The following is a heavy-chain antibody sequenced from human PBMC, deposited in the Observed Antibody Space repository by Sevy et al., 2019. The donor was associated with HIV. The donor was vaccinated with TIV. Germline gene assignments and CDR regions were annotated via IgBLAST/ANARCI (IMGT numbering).Heavy chain of an antibody. V-gene: IGHV4-4*07. D-gene: IGHD3-10*01. J-gene: IGHJ5*02. CDR3: AGDRWFGESKDWFDP. CDR2: IYTSGST. CDR1: GGSISSYY. Sequence: SETLSLTCTVSGGSISSYYWSWIRQPAGKGLEWIGRIYTSGSTNYNPSLKSRVTMSADTSKNQFSLKLSSVTAADTAVYYCAGDRWFGESKDWFDPWGQGTLVTVSS.